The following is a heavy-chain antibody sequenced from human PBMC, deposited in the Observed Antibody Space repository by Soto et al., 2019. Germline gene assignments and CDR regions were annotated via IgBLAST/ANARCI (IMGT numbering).Heavy chain of an antibody. CDR3: ARGSSSGYYYYYYGMDV. V-gene: IGHV1-18*04. CDR2: ISAYNGNT. CDR1: GYTFTSYG. Sequence: ASVKVSCKASGYTFTSYGISWVRQAPGQGLEWMGWISAYNGNTNYAQKLQGRVTMTTDTSTSTAYMELRSLRSDDTAGYYCARGSSSGYYYYYYGMDVWGQGTTVTVS. D-gene: IGHD3-22*01. J-gene: IGHJ6*02.